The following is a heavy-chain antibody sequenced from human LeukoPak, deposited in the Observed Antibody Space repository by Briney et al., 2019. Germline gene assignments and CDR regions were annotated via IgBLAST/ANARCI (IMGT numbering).Heavy chain of an antibody. D-gene: IGHD1-26*01. Sequence: PGGSLTLSCAASGFTISSNYMTWVRQAPGKGLEWVSVIYSGGITYYADSVKGRFTISRDNSKNRLYLQMNSLNAEDTAVYYCARGGWELSYWGQGTLVTVSS. J-gene: IGHJ4*02. CDR3: ARGGWELSY. CDR1: GFTISSNY. CDR2: IYSGGIT. V-gene: IGHV3-53*01.